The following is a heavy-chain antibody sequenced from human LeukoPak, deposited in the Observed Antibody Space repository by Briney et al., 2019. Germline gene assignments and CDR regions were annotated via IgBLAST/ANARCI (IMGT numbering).Heavy chain of an antibody. J-gene: IGHJ4*02. D-gene: IGHD4-11*01. CDR2: ISGSGGIT. V-gene: IGHV3-23*01. Sequence: GGSLRLSCAASGFTFSSYAMGWVRQAPGKGLEWVSAISGSGGITYYADSVRGRFTISRDNSKNTLYVQMNSLRAEDTAVYYCAKSDYSNYPTPDYWGQGTLVTVSS. CDR3: AKSDYSNYPTPDY. CDR1: GFTFSSYA.